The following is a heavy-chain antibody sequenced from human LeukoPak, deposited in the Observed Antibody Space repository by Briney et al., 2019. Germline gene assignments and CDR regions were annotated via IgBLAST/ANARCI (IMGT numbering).Heavy chain of an antibody. J-gene: IGHJ4*02. CDR3: ARGGQVTFDN. V-gene: IGHV3-7*01. CDR2: IKQDGSEK. CDR1: GFTFSNYR. D-gene: IGHD4-11*01. Sequence: PGGSLRLSCAASGFTFSNYRMSWVRQAPGKGLEWVANIKQDGSEKYYVDSVKGRFTISRDNAKNSLYLQMNSLRAEDTAVYYCARGGQVTFDNWGQGTLVTVSS.